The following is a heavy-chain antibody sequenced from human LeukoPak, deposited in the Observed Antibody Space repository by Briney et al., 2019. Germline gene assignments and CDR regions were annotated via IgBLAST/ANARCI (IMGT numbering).Heavy chain of an antibody. CDR2: IYYSGST. J-gene: IGHJ4*02. D-gene: IGHD6-6*01. V-gene: IGHV4-59*01. CDR1: GGSISSYY. Sequence: SETLSPTCTVSGGSISSYYWSWIRQPPGKGLEWIGYIYYSGSTNYNPSLKSRVTISVDTSKNQFSLKLSSVTAADTAVYYCARGLRGSSSGYFDYWGQGTLVTVSS. CDR3: ARGLRGSSSGYFDY.